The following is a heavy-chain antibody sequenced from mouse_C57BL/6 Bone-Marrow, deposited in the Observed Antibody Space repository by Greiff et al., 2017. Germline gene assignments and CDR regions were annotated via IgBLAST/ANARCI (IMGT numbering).Heavy chain of an antibody. CDR2: INSDGGST. Sequence: EVHLVESGGGLVQPGESLKLSCESNEYEFPSHDMSWVRKTPEKRLELVAAINSDGGSTYYPDTMERRFIISRDNTKKTLYLQISSLRSEDTALYYCARQSTIPTSKDYWGQGTTLTVSS. CDR3: ARQSTIPTSKDY. J-gene: IGHJ2*01. CDR1: EYEFPSHD. V-gene: IGHV5-2*01. D-gene: IGHD2-12*01.